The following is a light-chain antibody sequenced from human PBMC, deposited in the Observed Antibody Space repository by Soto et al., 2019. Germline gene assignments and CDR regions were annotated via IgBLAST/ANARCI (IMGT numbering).Light chain of an antibody. CDR2: DAS. V-gene: IGKV3-11*01. CDR3: QQRSSWPLT. J-gene: IGKJ4*01. CDR1: QSIRSY. Sequence: EIVLTQSPATLSLSPGDSATLSCRASQSIRSYLACYQQKRGQAPRLLFYDASNRATGIPARFSGSGSGTDFSLTIISLEHEDFAVYYCQQRSSWPLTFGGGTKVEIK.